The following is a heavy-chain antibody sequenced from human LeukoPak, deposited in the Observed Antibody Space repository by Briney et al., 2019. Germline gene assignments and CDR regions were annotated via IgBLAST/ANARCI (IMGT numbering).Heavy chain of an antibody. Sequence: TGGSLRLSCAASGFTFSSYWMSWVRQAPGKGLERVAHMKQDGSEEYYVDSVKGRFTISRDNAKNSLYLQMNSLRAEDTAVYYCARINSGLKWGDALDIWGQGTKVTVSS. D-gene: IGHD5-12*01. CDR1: GFTFSSYW. CDR3: ARINSGLKWGDALDI. CDR2: MKQDGSEE. V-gene: IGHV3-7*01. J-gene: IGHJ3*02.